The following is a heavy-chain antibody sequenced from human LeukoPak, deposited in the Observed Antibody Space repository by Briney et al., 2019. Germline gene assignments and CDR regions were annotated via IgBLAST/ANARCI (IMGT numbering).Heavy chain of an antibody. Sequence: SETLSLTCTVSGGSISIYYWSWIRQPAGKGLEWIGRIYTSGSTNYNPSLKSRVTMSVDTSKNQFSLKLSSVTAADTAVYYCAREDYDYVWGSYRYRHFDYWGQGTLVTVSS. D-gene: IGHD3-16*02. V-gene: IGHV4-4*07. J-gene: IGHJ4*02. CDR2: IYTSGST. CDR1: GGSISIYY. CDR3: AREDYDYVWGSYRYRHFDY.